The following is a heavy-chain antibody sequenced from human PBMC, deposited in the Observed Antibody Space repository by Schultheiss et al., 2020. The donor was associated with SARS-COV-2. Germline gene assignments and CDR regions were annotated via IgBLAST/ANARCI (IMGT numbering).Heavy chain of an antibody. J-gene: IGHJ6*02. CDR3: AATVESSSGYYGMDV. Sequence: ASVKVSCKASGYTFTSYGISWVRQAPGQGLEWMGWINPNSGGTNYAQKFQGRVTMTRDMSTTTAYMELSSLGSEDTAVYYCAATVESSSGYYGMDVWGQGTTVTVSS. D-gene: IGHD6-6*01. CDR1: GYTFTSYG. CDR2: INPNSGGT. V-gene: IGHV1-2*02.